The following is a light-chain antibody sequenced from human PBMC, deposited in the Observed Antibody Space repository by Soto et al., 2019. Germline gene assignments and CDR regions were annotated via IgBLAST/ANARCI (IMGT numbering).Light chain of an antibody. CDR2: DVN. J-gene: IGLJ7*01. V-gene: IGLV2-14*03. CDR3: TSWTTSTTMI. CDR1: SSDIGAYNY. Sequence: QCALTQPASVSGSPGQSITISCTGTSSDIGAYNYVSWYQQHPGKAPKLMIYDVNIRPSGVSNRFSGSKPGNTASLTISGLQAEDEADYYCTSWTTSTTMIFGGGTQLTVL.